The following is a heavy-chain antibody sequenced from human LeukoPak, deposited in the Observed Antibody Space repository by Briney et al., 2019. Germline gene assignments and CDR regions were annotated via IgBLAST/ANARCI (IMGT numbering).Heavy chain of an antibody. J-gene: IGHJ4*02. CDR2: IIPIFGTA. V-gene: IGHV1-69*13. D-gene: IGHD6-13*01. CDR3: AREWPIAAAVDY. CDR1: GGTFSSYA. Sequence: ASVKVSCKASGGTFSSYAISWVRQAPGQGLEWMGGIIPIFGTANYAQKFQGRVTITADESTSTAYMELSSLSSEDTAVYYCAREWPIAAAVDYWGQGTLVTVSS.